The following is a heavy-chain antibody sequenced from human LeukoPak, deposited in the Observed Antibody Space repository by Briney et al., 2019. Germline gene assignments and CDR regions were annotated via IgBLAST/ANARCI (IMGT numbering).Heavy chain of an antibody. V-gene: IGHV3-13*01. Sequence: PGGSLRLSCTASGFTLGSHDMHWVRQIPGQCLEWVAAVSSGFHAFFADSVQGRFTVSREDARNSLYLQMNSLRAGDTAVYYCVREARGYHYTYFDYWGQGTLVTVSS. CDR3: VREARGYHYTYFDY. D-gene: IGHD5-18*01. J-gene: IGHJ4*02. CDR2: VSSGFHA. CDR1: GFTLGSHD.